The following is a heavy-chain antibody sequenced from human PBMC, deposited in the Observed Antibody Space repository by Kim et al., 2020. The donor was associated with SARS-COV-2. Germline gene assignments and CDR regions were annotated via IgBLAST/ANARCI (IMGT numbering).Heavy chain of an antibody. CDR1: GFTFSNYA. CDR2: ISYDGTNE. CDR3: ARAGMIVLVITDSNWVDS. Sequence: GGSLRLSCAASGFTFSNYAMHWVRQAPGKGLEWVALISYDGTNEYYADSVKGRFTISRDNSRNTLYLQMHSLRADDTAVYYCARAGMIVLVITDSNWVDS. J-gene: IGHJ5*01. D-gene: IGHD3-22*01. V-gene: IGHV3-30*04.